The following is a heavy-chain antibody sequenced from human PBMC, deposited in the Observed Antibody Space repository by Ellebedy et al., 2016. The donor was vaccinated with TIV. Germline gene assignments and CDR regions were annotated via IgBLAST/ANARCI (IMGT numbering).Heavy chain of an antibody. CDR3: ARWVGELLYVRWFDP. CDR2: IYYSGSTT. D-gene: IGHD3-10*01. V-gene: IGHV4-39*01. CDR1: GGSISSGSYY. J-gene: IGHJ5*02. Sequence: SETLSLTCTVSGGSISSGSYYWGWIRQPPGKGLEWIGNIYYSGSTTYYNPSLKTRVTISVDTSNNQFSLRLSSVTAADTAVYYCARWVGELLYVRWFDPWGQGTLVTVSS.